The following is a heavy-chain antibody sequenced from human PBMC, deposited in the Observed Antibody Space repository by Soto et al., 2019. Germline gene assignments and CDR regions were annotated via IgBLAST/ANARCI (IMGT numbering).Heavy chain of an antibody. V-gene: IGHV6-1*01. CDR3: ANEPGYRLDY. J-gene: IGHJ4*02. CDR2: TYYRSKWYY. D-gene: IGHD5-12*01. Sequence: PSQTLSLTCVISGDSVSIYSGAWNWIRQSPSRDLKWLGRTYYRSKWYYDYAESVKSRIIISVDTYKNQFSLQLNSVTPEDAAVYYCANEPGYRLDYWGQGTQVTVSS. CDR1: GDSVSIYSGA.